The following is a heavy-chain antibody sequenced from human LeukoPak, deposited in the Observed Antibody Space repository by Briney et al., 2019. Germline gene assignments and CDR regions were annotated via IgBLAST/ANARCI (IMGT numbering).Heavy chain of an antibody. Sequence: ASVKVSCKASGYTFTGYYMHWVRQAPGQGLEWMGWINPNSGGTNYAQKFQGRVTMTRDTSISTAYMELSRLRSDDTAVYYCAVGSGSYYNAPNYYYYYMDVWGKGTTVTISS. D-gene: IGHD3-10*01. CDR2: INPNSGGT. CDR3: AVGSGSYYNAPNYYYYYMDV. V-gene: IGHV1-2*02. CDR1: GYTFTGYY. J-gene: IGHJ6*03.